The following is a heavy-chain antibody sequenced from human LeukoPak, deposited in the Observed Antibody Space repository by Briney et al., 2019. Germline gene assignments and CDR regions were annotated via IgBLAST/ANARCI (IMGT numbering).Heavy chain of an antibody. CDR1: GGSFSGYY. J-gene: IGHJ4*02. CDR3: ARGSSSSSWYFDY. V-gene: IGHV4-34*01. CDR2: IHYSGSA. D-gene: IGHD6-13*01. Sequence: SETLSLTCAVYGGSFSGYYWTWIRQPPGKGLEWIGEIHYSGSATYNPSLKSRVTISVDTSKNQFSLKMNSVTAADTAVYYCARGSSSSSWYFDYWGQGTLVTVSS.